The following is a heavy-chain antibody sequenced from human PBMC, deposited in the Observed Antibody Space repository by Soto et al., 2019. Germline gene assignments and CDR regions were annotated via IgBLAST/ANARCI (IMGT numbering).Heavy chain of an antibody. CDR2: IYYSGST. Sequence: QVQLQESGPGLVKPSQTLSLTCTVSGGSISSGDYYWSWIRQPPGKGLEWIGSIYYSGSTYYNPSLNSRVTIAVDTSKNQFSLKLNSVTAADTAVYYCASRHSSPYFDYWGQGTLVTVSS. J-gene: IGHJ4*02. CDR1: GGSISSGDYY. CDR3: ASRHSSPYFDY. V-gene: IGHV4-30-4*01. D-gene: IGHD6-13*01.